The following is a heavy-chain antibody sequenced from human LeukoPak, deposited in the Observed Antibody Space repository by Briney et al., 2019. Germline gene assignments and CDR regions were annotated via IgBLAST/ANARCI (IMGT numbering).Heavy chain of an antibody. V-gene: IGHV3-11*01. J-gene: IGHJ6*02. CDR1: GFTFGDYY. D-gene: IGHD3-3*01. CDR3: ARAGLYDFWSASIRTYDYYYYGMDV. CDR2: ISSGGEST. Sequence: GGSLRLSCAASGFTFGDYYMSWIRQAPGMGLEWVSYISSGGESTYYADSVEGRFTISRDNAENSLYLQMDSLRAEDTAVYYCARAGLYDFWSASIRTYDYYYYGMDVWGQGTTVTVSS.